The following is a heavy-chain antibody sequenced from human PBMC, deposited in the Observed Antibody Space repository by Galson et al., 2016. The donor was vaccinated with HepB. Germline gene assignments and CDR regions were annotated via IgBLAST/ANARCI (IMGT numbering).Heavy chain of an antibody. CDR3: ATDTSVASGWYVW. CDR2: IVPDFGRP. D-gene: IGHD6-19*01. Sequence: SVKVSCKASGGTFRNHAFSWVRQAPGQGLEWTGGIVPDFGRPNYAQKFQGTVTVTADESTRTVYMELSSLRSDDTAVYYCATDTSVASGWYVWWGQGTVVTVAS. J-gene: IGHJ1*01. V-gene: IGHV1-69*13. CDR1: GGTFRNHA.